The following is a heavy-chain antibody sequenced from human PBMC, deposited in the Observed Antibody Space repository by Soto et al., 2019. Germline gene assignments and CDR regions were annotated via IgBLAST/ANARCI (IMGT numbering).Heavy chain of an antibody. V-gene: IGHV3-30*18. CDR3: AKDAYYYDSSGYSPPGYFDY. D-gene: IGHD3-22*01. Sequence: PGGSLRLSCAASGFTFSSYGMHWVRQAPGKGLEWVAVISYDGSNKYYADSVKGRFTISRDNSKNTPYLQMNSLRAEDTAVYYCAKDAYYYDSSGYSPPGYFDYWGQGTQVTVSS. CDR2: ISYDGSNK. CDR1: GFTFSSYG. J-gene: IGHJ4*02.